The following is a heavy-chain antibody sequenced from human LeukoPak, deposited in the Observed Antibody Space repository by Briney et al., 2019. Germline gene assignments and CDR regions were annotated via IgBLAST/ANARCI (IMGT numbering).Heavy chain of an antibody. V-gene: IGHV3-23*01. Sequence: GGSLRLSCSASGFTFSNYAMTWVRQAPGKGLQWVSTISVSGDNTYYADSVKGRFTISRDNSKNTLYLQMNSLRADDTAIYYCAKRNSGGPYYFDYWGQGTLVTVSS. CDR1: GFTFSNYA. CDR3: AKRNSGGPYYFDY. D-gene: IGHD3-10*01. J-gene: IGHJ4*02. CDR2: ISVSGDNT.